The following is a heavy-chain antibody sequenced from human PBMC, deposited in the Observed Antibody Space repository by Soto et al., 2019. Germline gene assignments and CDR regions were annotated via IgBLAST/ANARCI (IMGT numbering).Heavy chain of an antibody. CDR3: ALSPSPPDTVTTSAEYFQH. V-gene: IGHV2-5*02. D-gene: IGHD4-17*01. CDR2: IYWDDDK. J-gene: IGHJ1*01. Sequence: QITLKESGPTLVKPTQTLTLTCTFSGFSLSTSGVGVGWIRQPPGKALEWLALIYWDDDKRYSPSLKSRLTITKDTSKNQVVLRMTNMDPVDTATYCCALSPSPPDTVTTSAEYFQHWGQGTLVTVSS. CDR1: GFSLSTSGVG.